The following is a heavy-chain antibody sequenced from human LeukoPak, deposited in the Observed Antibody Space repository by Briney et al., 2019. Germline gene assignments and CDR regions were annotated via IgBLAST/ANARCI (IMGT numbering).Heavy chain of an antibody. D-gene: IGHD1-26*01. CDR1: GGSFSGYY. CDR3: ARRRGLGAVRWYFDL. V-gene: IGHV4-34*01. Sequence: SETLSLTCAVYGGSFSGYYWSWIRQPPGKGLEWIGEINHSGSTNYNPSLKSRVTISADTSKNQFSLKLSSVTAADTAVYYCARRRGLGAVRWYFDLWGRGTLVTVSS. J-gene: IGHJ2*01. CDR2: INHSGST.